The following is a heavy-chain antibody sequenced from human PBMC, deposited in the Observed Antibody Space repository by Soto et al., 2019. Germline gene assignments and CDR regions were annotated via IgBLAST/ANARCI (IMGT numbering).Heavy chain of an antibody. CDR1: GGSFSGYY. V-gene: IGHV4-34*01. CDR2: INHSGST. J-gene: IGHJ4*02. CDR3: ARGRNVVVVAATLRGYFDY. D-gene: IGHD2-15*01. Sequence: SETLSLTCAVYGGSFSGYYWSWIRQPPGKGLEWIGEINHSGSTNHNPSLKSRVTISVDTSKNQFSLKLSSVTAADTAVYYCARGRNVVVVAATLRGYFDYWGQGTLVTVSS.